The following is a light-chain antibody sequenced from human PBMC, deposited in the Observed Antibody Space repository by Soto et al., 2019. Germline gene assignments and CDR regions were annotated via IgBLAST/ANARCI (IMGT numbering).Light chain of an antibody. CDR3: ASYAGSDNVI. J-gene: IGLJ2*01. CDR2: EVS. Sequence: QSALTQPPSASGSPGQSVTISCTGTSSDIGGFNFVSWYQQHPGKAPKLMIYEVSKQPSGVPDRFSGSKSANTASLTVSGLQTEDEADYYCASYAGSDNVIFGGGTKVTVL. V-gene: IGLV2-8*01. CDR1: SSDIGGFNF.